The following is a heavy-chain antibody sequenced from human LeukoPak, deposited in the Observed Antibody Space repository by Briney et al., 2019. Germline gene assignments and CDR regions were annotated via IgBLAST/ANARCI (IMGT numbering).Heavy chain of an antibody. CDR1: GFTFSSYS. CDR2: ISSSSSSSSSII. Sequence: GGSLRLSCAASGFTFSSYSMNWVRQAPGKGLEWVSYISSSSSSSSSIIYYADSVKGRFTISRDNAKNSLYLHMNSLRAEDTAVYYCARVVAAVAGYFDLWGRGTLVTVSS. CDR3: ARVVAAVAGYFDL. V-gene: IGHV3-48*01. J-gene: IGHJ2*01. D-gene: IGHD6-13*01.